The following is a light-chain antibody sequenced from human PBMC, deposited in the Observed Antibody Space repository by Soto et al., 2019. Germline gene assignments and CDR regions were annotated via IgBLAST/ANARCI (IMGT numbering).Light chain of an antibody. CDR3: SSYKTSSTVVV. V-gene: IGLV2-14*01. Sequence: QSALTQPASVSVSPGQSITISCTGTSSDIGGYNYVSWYQQYPGKAPKLMIFGVSDRPSGVSNRFSGSKSGTTASLTISGLQAEDEADYYCSSYKTSSTVVVFGGGTKVTVL. J-gene: IGLJ2*01. CDR1: SSDIGGYNY. CDR2: GVS.